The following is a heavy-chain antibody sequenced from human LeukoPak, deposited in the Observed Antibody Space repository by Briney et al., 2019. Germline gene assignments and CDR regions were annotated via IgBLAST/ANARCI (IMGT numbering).Heavy chain of an antibody. D-gene: IGHD6-6*01. CDR1: GGSITSGGYY. CDR3: ARRFYSSSSFDY. V-gene: IGHV4-31*03. Sequence: PSETLSLTRTVSGGSITSGGYYWSWIRHHPGKGLEWIGYIYYSGSTHYNPSLKSRVTISVDTSKNQFSLELSSVTAADTAVYYCARRFYSSSSFDYWGQGTLVTVSS. CDR2: IYYSGST. J-gene: IGHJ4*02.